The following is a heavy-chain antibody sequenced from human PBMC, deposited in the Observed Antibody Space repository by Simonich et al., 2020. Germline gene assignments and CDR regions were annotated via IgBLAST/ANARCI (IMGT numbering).Heavy chain of an antibody. Sequence: EVQLVESGGGLVQPGGSLRLSCAASGFTFSSYWMGWVRQAEGKGLEWTANKKKNGSGKDKVEAGKGRFTNSRDNAKNSLYLQLNSLRAEDTAVYYCACLGTGDAFDIWGQGTMVTVSS. CDR1: GFTFSSYW. D-gene: IGHD3-9*01. V-gene: IGHV3-7*01. CDR2: KKKNGSGK. J-gene: IGHJ3*02. CDR3: ACLGTGDAFDI.